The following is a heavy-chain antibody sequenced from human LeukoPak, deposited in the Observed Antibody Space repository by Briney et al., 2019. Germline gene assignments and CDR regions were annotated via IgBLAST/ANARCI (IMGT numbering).Heavy chain of an antibody. CDR1: GFTFSSYW. CDR2: IKQDGSEK. CDR3: ATNSGSSCYD. D-gene: IGHD2-15*01. J-gene: IGHJ4*02. Sequence: GGSLRLSCAASGFTFSSYWMTWVRQAPGRGLEWLAHIKQDGSEKFYVDSVKGRFTISRDNAQNSLYLQMNSLRAEDTAVYYRATNSGSSCYDWGQGTLVTVSS. V-gene: IGHV3-7*05.